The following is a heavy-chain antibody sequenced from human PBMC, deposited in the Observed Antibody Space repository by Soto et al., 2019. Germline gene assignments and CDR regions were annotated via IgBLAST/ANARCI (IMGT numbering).Heavy chain of an antibody. D-gene: IGHD3-22*01. CDR3: ARADYYDSSGYYRLFDI. J-gene: IGHJ3*02. Sequence: SVKVSCKASGGTFSSYAISWVRQAPGQGLEWMGGIIPIFGTANYAQKFQGRVTITADESTSTAYMELSSLRSEDTAVYYCARADYYDSSGYYRLFDIWGRGTMVNVS. CDR2: IIPIFGTA. CDR1: GGTFSSYA. V-gene: IGHV1-69*13.